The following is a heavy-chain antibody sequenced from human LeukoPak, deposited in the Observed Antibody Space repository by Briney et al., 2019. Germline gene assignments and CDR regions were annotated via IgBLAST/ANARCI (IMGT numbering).Heavy chain of an antibody. Sequence: GGSLRLSCAASGFTFSSYWMSWVRQAPGKGLEWVANIKQDGSEKYYVDSVKGRFTISRDNAKNSLYLQMNSLRAEDTAVYYCAKDSSGTPIAVAGTIGYWGQGTLVTVSS. D-gene: IGHD6-19*01. J-gene: IGHJ4*02. CDR2: IKQDGSEK. CDR3: AKDSSGTPIAVAGTIGY. V-gene: IGHV3-7*03. CDR1: GFTFSSYW.